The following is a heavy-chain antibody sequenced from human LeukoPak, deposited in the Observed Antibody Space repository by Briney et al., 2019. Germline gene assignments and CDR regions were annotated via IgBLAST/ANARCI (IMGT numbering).Heavy chain of an antibody. CDR3: ARGQGSSWAYYYYYYMDV. D-gene: IGHD6-13*01. CDR2: INHSGST. Sequence: SETLSLTCAVYGGSFSGYYWSWIRQPPGKGLEWIGVINHSGSTNYNPSLKSRVTISVDTSKNQFSLKLSSVTAADTAVYYCARGQGSSWAYYYYYYMDVWGKGTTVTVSS. V-gene: IGHV4-34*01. J-gene: IGHJ6*03. CDR1: GGSFSGYY.